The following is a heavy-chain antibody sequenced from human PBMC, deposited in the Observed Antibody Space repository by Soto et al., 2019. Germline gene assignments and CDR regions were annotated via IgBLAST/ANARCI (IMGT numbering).Heavy chain of an antibody. D-gene: IGHD6-6*01. J-gene: IGHJ5*02. Sequence: QVQLQQWRAGLLKPSETLSLTCAVYGGSFSGCYWSWFWQHPGKGLAWRGEINHSGSTNYNPSLITRVTISVDTSKNQLSLKLSSVTAADTAVYYCARVRGIESRRGWFDTWGQGTLVTVSS. CDR1: GGSFSGCY. V-gene: IGHV4-34*01. CDR2: INHSGST. CDR3: ARVRGIESRRGWFDT.